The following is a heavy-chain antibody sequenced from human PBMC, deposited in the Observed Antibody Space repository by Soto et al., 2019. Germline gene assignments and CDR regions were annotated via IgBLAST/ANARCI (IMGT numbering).Heavy chain of an antibody. J-gene: IGHJ6*02. CDR1: GGTFSSYA. Sequence: QVQLVQSGAEVKKPGSSVKVSCKAPGGTFSSYAISWVRQAPGQGLEWMGGLIPIFGTAKYAQKFQGRVTITEDESTSTGYMELSSLRYEDTAVYYCARSQGGSSSLDIYYYYYYGMDVWGQGTTVTVSS. V-gene: IGHV1-69*01. CDR2: LIPIFGTA. CDR3: ARSQGGSSSLDIYYYYYYGMDV. D-gene: IGHD2-15*01.